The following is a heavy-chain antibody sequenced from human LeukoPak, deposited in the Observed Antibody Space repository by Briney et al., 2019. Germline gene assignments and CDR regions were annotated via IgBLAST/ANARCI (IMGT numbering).Heavy chain of an antibody. V-gene: IGHV3-23*01. CDR2: ISGSGGST. D-gene: IGHD5-18*01. Sequence: GGSLRLSCAASGFTFSSYAMSWVRQAPGKGLEWVSAISGSGGSTYYADSVKGRFTISRGNSKNTLYLQMNSLRAEDTAVYYCAKARIQLWDVDYWGQGTLVTVSS. CDR3: AKARIQLWDVDY. CDR1: GFTFSSYA. J-gene: IGHJ4*02.